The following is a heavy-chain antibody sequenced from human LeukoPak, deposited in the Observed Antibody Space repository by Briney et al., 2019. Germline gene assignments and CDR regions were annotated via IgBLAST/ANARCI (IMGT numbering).Heavy chain of an antibody. CDR2: ISSSSSFI. V-gene: IGHV3-21*01. D-gene: IGHD2-21*02. J-gene: IGHJ4*02. CDR1: GFIFSSYG. CDR3: AASNCGGDCYQSLDY. Sequence: GGSLRLSCAASGFIFSSYGMNWVRQAPGKGLEWVSSISSSSSFIYYADSVKGRFAIPRDNAKDSLYLQMNSLRAEDTAVYYCAASNCGGDCYQSLDYWGQGTLVTVSS.